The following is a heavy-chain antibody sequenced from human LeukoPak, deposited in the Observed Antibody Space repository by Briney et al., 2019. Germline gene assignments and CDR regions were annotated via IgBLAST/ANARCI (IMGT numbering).Heavy chain of an antibody. D-gene: IGHD3-16*01. Sequence: SETLSLTCTVSGGSISSGSYYWSWIRQPAGKGLEWIGRIYTSGSTNYNPSLKSRVTISVDTSKNQFSLKLSSVTAADTAVYYCATSWFGYPYYYYMDVWGKGTTVTVSS. CDR2: IYTSGST. J-gene: IGHJ6*03. CDR1: GGSISSGSYY. CDR3: ATSWFGYPYYYYMDV. V-gene: IGHV4-61*02.